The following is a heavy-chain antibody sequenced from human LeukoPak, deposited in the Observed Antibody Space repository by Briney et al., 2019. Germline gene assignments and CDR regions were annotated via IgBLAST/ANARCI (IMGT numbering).Heavy chain of an antibody. CDR1: GGTFNSYT. Sequence: ASVKFSCKASGGTFNSYTITWVRQAPGQGLEWMGGIIPIFGTANYAQKFQGRVTITAGKSTSTVYMELTSLRSEDTAVYYCARTNCGGDCYASRGWFDLWGQGTLVTVSS. CDR3: ARTNCGGDCYASRGWFDL. D-gene: IGHD2-21*02. CDR2: IIPIFGTA. J-gene: IGHJ5*02. V-gene: IGHV1-69*06.